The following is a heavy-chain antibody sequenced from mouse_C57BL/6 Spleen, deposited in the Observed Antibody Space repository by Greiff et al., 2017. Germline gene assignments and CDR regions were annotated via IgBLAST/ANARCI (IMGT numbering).Heavy chain of an antibody. CDR1: GYTFTDYE. Sequence: QVQLKQSGAELVRPGASVTLSCKASGYTFTDYEMHWVKQTPVHGLEWIGAIDPETGGTAYNQKFKGKAILTADKSSSTAYMELRSLTSEDSAVYYCTRYDYAYGGDYWGKGTSVTVSS. J-gene: IGHJ4*01. CDR3: TRYDYAYGGDY. CDR2: IDPETGGT. D-gene: IGHD2-14*01. V-gene: IGHV1-15*01.